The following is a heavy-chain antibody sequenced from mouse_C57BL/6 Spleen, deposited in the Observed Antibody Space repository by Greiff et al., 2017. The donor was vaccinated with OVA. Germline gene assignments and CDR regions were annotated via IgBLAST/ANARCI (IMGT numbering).Heavy chain of an antibody. CDR2: IDPSDSYT. D-gene: IGHD3-2*02. CDR1: GYTFTSYW. J-gene: IGHJ2*01. Sequence: VQLQQPGAELVMPGASVKLSCKASGYTFTSYWMHWVKQRPGQGLEWIGEIDPSDSYTNYNQKFKGKSTLTVDKSSSTAYMQLSSLTSEDSAVYYCARLTAQAALGFDYWGQGTTLTVSS. V-gene: IGHV1-69*01. CDR3: ARLTAQAALGFDY.